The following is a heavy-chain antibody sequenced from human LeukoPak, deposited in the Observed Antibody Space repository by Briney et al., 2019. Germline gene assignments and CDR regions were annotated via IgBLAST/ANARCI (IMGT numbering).Heavy chain of an antibody. J-gene: IGHJ3*02. CDR1: GGSISSYY. V-gene: IGHV4-59*01. Sequence: PSETLSLTCTVSGGSISSYYWSWIRQPPGKGLEWIGYIYYSGSTNYNPSLKSRVTISVDTSKNQFSLKLSSVTAADTAVYYCAREIWAYYDRDAFDIWGQGTMVTVSS. CDR2: IYYSGST. D-gene: IGHD3-22*01. CDR3: AREIWAYYDRDAFDI.